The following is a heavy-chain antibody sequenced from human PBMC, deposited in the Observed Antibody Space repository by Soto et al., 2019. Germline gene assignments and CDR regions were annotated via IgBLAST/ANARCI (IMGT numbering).Heavy chain of an antibody. CDR3: ARRPTARAS. CDR2: ISASGGDT. CDR1: GFTFSTYV. Sequence: EAQMLESGGGSVQPGGSLRLSCAASGFTFSTYVVAWVRQSPGKGLEWVSSISASGGDTWYADSVKGRFTISRDNSKNTLYLQMNSLRAEDTAVYYCARRPTARASWGQGTLVTVSS. D-gene: IGHD1-1*01. V-gene: IGHV3-23*01. J-gene: IGHJ5*02.